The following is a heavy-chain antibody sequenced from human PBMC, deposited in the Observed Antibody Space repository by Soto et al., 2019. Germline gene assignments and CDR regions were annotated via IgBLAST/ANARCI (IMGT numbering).Heavy chain of an antibody. V-gene: IGHV4-39*01. CDR1: GGSISSSSYY. Sequence: QLQLQESGPGLVKPSETLSLTCTVSGGSISSSSYYWGWIRQPPGKGLEWIGSIYYSGSTYYNPSLKSRVTISVDTSKNQFSLKLSSVTAADTAVYYCARQGSSWYKGNWFDPWGQGTLVTVSS. CDR3: ARQGSSWYKGNWFDP. D-gene: IGHD6-13*01. CDR2: IYYSGST. J-gene: IGHJ5*02.